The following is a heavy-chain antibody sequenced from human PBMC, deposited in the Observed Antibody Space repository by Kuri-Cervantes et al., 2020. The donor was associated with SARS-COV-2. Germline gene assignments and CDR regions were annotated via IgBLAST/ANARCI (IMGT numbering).Heavy chain of an antibody. Sequence: SQTLSLTCAIYGGPLSGSYWSWIRQSPGKRLEWTGEVNHNGGANYNPSLRSRVTISVDPSKAQFSLNLISVTAADTAVYCCARVSWMQLWHRYFDNWGQGTLVTVSS. V-gene: IGHV4-34*01. CDR1: GGPLSGSY. CDR3: ARVSWMQLWHRYFDN. CDR2: VNHNGGA. J-gene: IGHJ4*02. D-gene: IGHD5-18*01.